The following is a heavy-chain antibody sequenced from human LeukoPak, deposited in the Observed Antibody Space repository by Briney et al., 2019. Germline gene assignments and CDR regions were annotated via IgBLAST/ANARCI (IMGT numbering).Heavy chain of an antibody. CDR2: INAGNGNT. V-gene: IGHV1-3*01. Sequence: ASVKVSCKASGYTFTSYAMHWVRQAPGQRLEWMGWINAGNGNTKYSQKFQGRVTITRDTSTSTAYMELSSLRSEDTAVYYCAREDSSGWFLFGYWGQGALVTVSS. CDR3: AREDSSGWFLFGY. J-gene: IGHJ4*02. CDR1: GYTFTSYA. D-gene: IGHD6-19*01.